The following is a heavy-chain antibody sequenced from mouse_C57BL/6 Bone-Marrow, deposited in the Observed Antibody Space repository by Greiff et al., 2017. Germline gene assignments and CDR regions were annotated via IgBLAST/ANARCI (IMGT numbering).Heavy chain of an antibody. CDR1: GYTFTNYW. J-gene: IGHJ2*01. CDR3: ARWAAHYFDY. Sequence: QVQLQQSGAELVRPGTSVKMSCKASGYTFTNYWIGWAKQRPGHGLEWIGDIYPGGGYTNYNEKFKGKATLTADKSSSTAYMQFSSLTSEDSAIYYCARWAAHYFDYWGQGTTLTVSS. V-gene: IGHV1-63*01. CDR2: IYPGGGYT.